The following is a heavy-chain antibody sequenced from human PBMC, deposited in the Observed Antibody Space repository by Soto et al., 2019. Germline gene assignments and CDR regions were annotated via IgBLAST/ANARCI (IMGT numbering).Heavy chain of an antibody. D-gene: IGHD3-10*01. J-gene: IGHJ4*02. CDR3: ARDWGYYYGSGTHSPFDY. V-gene: IGHV1-18*04. CDR1: GYTFTSYG. Sequence: ASVKVSCKASGYTFTSYGISWVRQAPGQGHEWMGWISAYNGNTNYAQKLQGRVTMTTDTSTSTAYMELRSLRSDDTAVYFCARDWGYYYGSGTHSPFDYWGQGTLVTVSS. CDR2: ISAYNGNT.